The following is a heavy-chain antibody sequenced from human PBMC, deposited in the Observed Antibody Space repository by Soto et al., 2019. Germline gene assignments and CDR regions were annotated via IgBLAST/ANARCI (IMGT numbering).Heavy chain of an antibody. CDR1: GGTFSRHA. CDR2: IIPIFGTA. CDR3: ARDGIINIWPFYCGPDV. Sequence: QVQLVQSGADVQKPGSSVKVSCKASGGTFSRHAISWVRQAPGQGLEWMGGIIPIFGTANYAQKFQGRVSITADESTSTVYMELSSLSSDDTAFYYCARDGIINIWPFYCGPDVWGQGTTVTVSS. V-gene: IGHV1-69*01. D-gene: IGHD3-9*01. J-gene: IGHJ6*02.